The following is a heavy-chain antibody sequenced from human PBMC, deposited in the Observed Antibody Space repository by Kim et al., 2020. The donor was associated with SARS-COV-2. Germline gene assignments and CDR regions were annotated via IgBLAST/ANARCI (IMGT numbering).Heavy chain of an antibody. CDR2: QGGSET. V-gene: IGHV3-7*01. Sequence: QGGSETYYVDSVKVRFTISRDNAKTSLDLQMNSLRAENTAVYYCAREVDYWGQGALVTVSS. CDR3: AREVDY. J-gene: IGHJ4*02.